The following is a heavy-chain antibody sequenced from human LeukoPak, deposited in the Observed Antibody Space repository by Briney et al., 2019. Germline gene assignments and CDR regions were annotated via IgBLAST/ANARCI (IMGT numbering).Heavy chain of an antibody. J-gene: IGHJ4*02. V-gene: IGHV5-51*01. Sequence: GESLKISCKGSGYSFSSYWIGWVRQMPGKGLEWMGIIYPGDSDTRYSPSFQGQVTISADKSISTAYMELSRLRSDDTAVYYCATSRGYCSSTSCRDDYYFDYWGQGTLVTVSS. CDR2: IYPGDSDT. D-gene: IGHD2-2*01. CDR1: GYSFSSYW. CDR3: ATSRGYCSSTSCRDDYYFDY.